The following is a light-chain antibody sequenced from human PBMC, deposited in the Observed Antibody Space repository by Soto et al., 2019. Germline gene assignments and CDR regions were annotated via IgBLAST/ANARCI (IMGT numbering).Light chain of an antibody. J-gene: IGLJ1*01. Sequence: QATLTHPASVSCSPGQSITLSCTGTSSDVGTYNLVSWYQQHPGKAPKLIIYEAAKRPSGVSNRFSGSRSANTASLTISGLQAEDEADYYCCSFAGTSYVFGTGTKVTVL. V-gene: IGLV2-23*01. CDR3: CSFAGTSYV. CDR2: EAA. CDR1: SSDVGTYNL.